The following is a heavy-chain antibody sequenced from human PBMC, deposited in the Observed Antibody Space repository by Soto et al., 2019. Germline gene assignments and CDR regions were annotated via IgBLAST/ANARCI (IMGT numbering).Heavy chain of an antibody. CDR1: GGSISSGGYY. Sequence: QVQLQESGPGLVKPSQTLSLTCTVSGGSISSGGYYWSWIRQHPGKGLEGIGYIYYSGSTYYNPSLKSRVNISVDPSKNQLPLKLSAVTAADTAVYYCARGLRRGNYYGMDVWGQGTTVTVSS. D-gene: IGHD2-8*01. V-gene: IGHV4-31*03. J-gene: IGHJ6*02. CDR3: ARGLRRGNYYGMDV. CDR2: IYYSGST.